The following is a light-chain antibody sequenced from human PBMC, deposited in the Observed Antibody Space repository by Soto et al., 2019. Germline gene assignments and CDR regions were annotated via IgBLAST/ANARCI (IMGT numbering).Light chain of an antibody. J-gene: IGLJ1*01. CDR3: QSSDSRLSGTDV. V-gene: IGLV1-40*01. CDR1: SSNIGAGYD. CDR2: GDS. Sequence: QSVLTQPPSVSGAPGQRVTISCTGSSSNIGAGYDVNWYQQLPGTAPKLLIFGDSNRPSGVPDRFSGSKSGTSASLAITGLQAADEADYYGQSSDSRLSGTDVFGTGTKVTVL.